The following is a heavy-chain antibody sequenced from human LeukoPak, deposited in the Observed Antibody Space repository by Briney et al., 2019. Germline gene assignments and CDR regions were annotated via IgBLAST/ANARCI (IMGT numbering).Heavy chain of an antibody. CDR2: ISAYNGNT. CDR3: ARLNEADSGGQNFDY. J-gene: IGHJ4*02. Sequence: ASVKVSCKASGYTFTSYGISWVRQAPGQGLEWMGWISAYNGNTNYAQKLQGRVTMTTDTSTSTAYMELRSLRSDDTAVYDCARLNEADSGGQNFDYWGKGTLVTVPS. CDR1: GYTFTSYG. D-gene: IGHD1-26*01. V-gene: IGHV1-18*01.